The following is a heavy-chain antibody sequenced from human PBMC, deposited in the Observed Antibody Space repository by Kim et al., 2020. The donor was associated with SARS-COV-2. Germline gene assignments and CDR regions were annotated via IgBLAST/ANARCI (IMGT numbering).Heavy chain of an antibody. Sequence: ASVKVSCKASGYTLTSYGISWVRQAPGQGLEWMGWISAYNGNTNYAQKLQGRVTMTTDTSTSTAYMELRSLRSDDTAVYYCARSGQVLRYFDWLPSNWFDPWGQGTLVTVSS. CDR3: ARSGQVLRYFDWLPSNWFDP. CDR2: ISAYNGNT. V-gene: IGHV1-18*01. D-gene: IGHD3-9*01. CDR1: GYTLTSYG. J-gene: IGHJ5*02.